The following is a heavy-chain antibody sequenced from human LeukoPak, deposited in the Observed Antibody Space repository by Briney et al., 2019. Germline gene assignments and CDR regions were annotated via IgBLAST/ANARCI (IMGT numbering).Heavy chain of an antibody. Sequence: GGSLRLSCAASGFTFSSYAMSWVRQAPGKGREGVSAISGSGGSTYYADSVKGRFTISRDNSKNTLYLQMNSLRAEDTAVYYCAKDRAIFGVVTDDAFDIWGQGTMVTVSS. CDR3: AKDRAIFGVVTDDAFDI. D-gene: IGHD3-3*01. J-gene: IGHJ3*02. CDR2: ISGSGGST. CDR1: GFTFSSYA. V-gene: IGHV3-23*01.